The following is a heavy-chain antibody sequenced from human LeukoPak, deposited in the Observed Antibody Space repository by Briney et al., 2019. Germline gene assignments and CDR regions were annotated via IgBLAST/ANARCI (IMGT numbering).Heavy chain of an antibody. D-gene: IGHD4-17*01. V-gene: IGHV3-15*01. CDR3: TTDPTDRDYYYYYYMDV. Sequence: AGGSLRLSCAASGFTFSNAWMSWVRQAPGKGLEWVGRIKSKTDGCTTDYAAPVKGRFTISRDDSKNTLYLQMSSLKTEDTAVYYCTTDPTDRDYYYYYYMDVGGKGTTVTVSS. J-gene: IGHJ6*03. CDR2: IKSKTDGCTT. CDR1: GFTFSNAW.